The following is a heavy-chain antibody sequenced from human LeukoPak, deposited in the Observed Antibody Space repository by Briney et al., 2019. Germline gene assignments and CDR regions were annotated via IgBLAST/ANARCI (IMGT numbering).Heavy chain of an antibody. CDR1: GFTVSSNY. CDR2: ISGSGGST. D-gene: IGHD6-13*01. Sequence: GGSLRLSCAASGFTVSSNYMSWVRQAPGKGLEWVSAISGSGGSTYYADSVKGRFTISRDNSKNTLYLQMNSLRAEDTAVYYCAKGPGSYSSPFWGQGTLVTVSS. CDR3: AKGPGSYSSPF. V-gene: IGHV3-23*01. J-gene: IGHJ4*02.